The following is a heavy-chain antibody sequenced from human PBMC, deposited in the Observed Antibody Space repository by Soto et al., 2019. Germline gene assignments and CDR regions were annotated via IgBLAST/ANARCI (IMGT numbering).Heavy chain of an antibody. Sequence: QVQLQQWGAGLLKPSETLSLTCAVYGGSFSGYYWSWIRQPPGKGLEWIGEINHSGSTNYNPSLKSRVTISVATSQNNYDLRLSSVTVSDTAVYYWARVGSMSYCSSTSCYYLARRWFDPWGQGTLVTVSS. D-gene: IGHD2-2*01. CDR3: ARVGSMSYCSSTSCYYLARRWFDP. CDR1: GGSFSGYY. V-gene: IGHV4-34*01. CDR2: INHSGST. J-gene: IGHJ5*02.